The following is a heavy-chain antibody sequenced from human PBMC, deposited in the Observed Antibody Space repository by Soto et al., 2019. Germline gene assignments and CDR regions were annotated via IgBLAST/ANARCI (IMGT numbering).Heavy chain of an antibody. J-gene: IGHJ3*01. D-gene: IGHD3-22*01. CDR2: IFANDEE. CDR1: GFSLSNARMG. Sequence: QVTLKESGPVLVKPTETLTLTCTVSGFSLSNARMGVSWTRQPPGKALEWLAHIFANDEESYNTSLRSRLTISSDTSKNQVVLTMTNMDPVDTATYYCARMGDYYDNAGDAFDLWGQGTRVTVSS. CDR3: ARMGDYYDNAGDAFDL. V-gene: IGHV2-26*01.